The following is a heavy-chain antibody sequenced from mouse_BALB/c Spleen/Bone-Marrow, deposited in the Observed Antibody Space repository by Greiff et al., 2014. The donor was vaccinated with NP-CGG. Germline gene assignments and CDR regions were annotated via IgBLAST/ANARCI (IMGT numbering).Heavy chain of an antibody. CDR3: ARDRGVQGYAMDY. J-gene: IGHJ4*01. Sequence: EVQLVESGGGLVKPGGSLKLSCAASGFSFSDYYMYWVCQTPEKRLEWVASISDGSTYTYYPDSVKGRFTISRDNAKNNLYLQMSSLKSEDTALYYCARDRGVQGYAMDYWGQGTSVTVSS. D-gene: IGHD2-14*01. V-gene: IGHV5-4*02. CDR1: GFSFSDYY. CDR2: ISDGSTYT.